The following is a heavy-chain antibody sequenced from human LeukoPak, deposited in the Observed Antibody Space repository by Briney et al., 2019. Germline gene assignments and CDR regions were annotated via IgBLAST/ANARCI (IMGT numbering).Heavy chain of an antibody. CDR3: AKAGGWTNYFDY. V-gene: IGHV3-23*01. J-gene: IGHJ4*02. CDR1: GLTLSNYG. CDR2: ISDSGGRT. Sequence: GGSLRLSCAVSGLTLSNYGMSWVRQAPGKGLEWVAGISDSGGRTNYADSVKGRFTISRDNSKNTLYLQLNSLRAEDTAVYYCAKAGGWTNYFDYWGQGTLVTVAS. D-gene: IGHD6-19*01.